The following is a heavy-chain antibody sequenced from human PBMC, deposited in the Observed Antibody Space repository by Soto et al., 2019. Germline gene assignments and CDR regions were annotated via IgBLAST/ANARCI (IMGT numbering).Heavy chain of an antibody. D-gene: IGHD2-8*01. J-gene: IGHJ6*02. CDR2: INPKSGGT. CDR3: ARGDSTDCSNGVCSFFYNHDMDV. CDR1: GYSFTDYN. Sequence: ASGKFSCKASGYSFTDYNIHWVRQAPGQGLEWLGRINPKSGGTSTAQKFQGWVTMTTDTSISTASMELTRLTSDDTAIYYCARGDSTDCSNGVCSFFYNHDMDVWGQGTTVTVSS. V-gene: IGHV1-2*04.